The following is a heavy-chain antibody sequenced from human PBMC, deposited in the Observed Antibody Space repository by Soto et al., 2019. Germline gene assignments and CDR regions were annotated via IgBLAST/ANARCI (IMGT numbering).Heavy chain of an antibody. D-gene: IGHD2-8*01. Sequence: EVQLVESGGGLVQPGGSLRLSCAASEFTFNNYWMHWVRQVPGKGLEWVSRINTDGSTTNYADSVMGRFTISRDNADNTVYLQMNSLRAEDAAVYYCARGMYLKCGLDVWGQGATVTVSS. J-gene: IGHJ6*02. CDR2: INTDGSTT. CDR1: EFTFNNYW. V-gene: IGHV3-74*01. CDR3: ARGMYLKCGLDV.